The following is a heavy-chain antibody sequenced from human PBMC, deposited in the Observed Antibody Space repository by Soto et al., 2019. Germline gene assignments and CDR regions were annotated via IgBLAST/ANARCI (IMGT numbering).Heavy chain of an antibody. CDR2: LNPSGGPT. Sequence: ASVKVSCKTSAYTFTNYYLHWVRQAPGQGLEWMGILNPSGGPTNYAQKFQGRVTMTRDTSTSTVYMELNSLRSEDTAVYYCARGTLSGGAPYFDPWGQGTLVHVSS. J-gene: IGHJ4*02. CDR1: AYTFTNYY. V-gene: IGHV1-46*01. CDR3: ARGTLSGGAPYFDP. D-gene: IGHD3-10*01.